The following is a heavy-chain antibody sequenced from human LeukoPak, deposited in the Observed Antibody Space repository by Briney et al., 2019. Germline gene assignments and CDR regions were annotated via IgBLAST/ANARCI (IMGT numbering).Heavy chain of an antibody. CDR2: IRYDGSNK. D-gene: IGHD4-17*01. J-gene: IGHJ4*02. Sequence: GGSLRLSCAASGFPFSSYGMHWVRQAPGKGLEWVAFIRYDGSNKYYADSVKGRFTISRDNSKNTLYLQMNSLRAEDTALYYCVKDYSTVTSFFDYWGQGTVVTVSS. CDR1: GFPFSSYG. V-gene: IGHV3-30*02. CDR3: VKDYSTVTSFFDY.